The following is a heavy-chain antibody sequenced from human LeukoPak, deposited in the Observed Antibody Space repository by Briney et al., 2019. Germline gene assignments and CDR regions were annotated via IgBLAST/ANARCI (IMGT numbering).Heavy chain of an antibody. J-gene: IGHJ4*02. CDR2: IYSGGST. CDR1: GFTFSFTA. V-gene: IGHV3-53*01. Sequence: GGSLRLSCAASGFTFSFTAMTWVRQTPGKGLEWVSVIYSGGSTYYADSVKGRFSISRDNSKNTLYLQMNSLRAEDTAVYYCARVVAVAGRYFDYWGQGTLVTVSS. D-gene: IGHD6-13*01. CDR3: ARVVAVAGRYFDY.